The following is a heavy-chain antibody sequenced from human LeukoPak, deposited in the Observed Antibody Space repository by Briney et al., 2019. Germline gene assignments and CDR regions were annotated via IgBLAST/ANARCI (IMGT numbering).Heavy chain of an antibody. D-gene: IGHD4-17*01. Sequence: GGSLRLSCAASGFTFSSYAMHWVRQAPGKGLEWVAVISYAGSNKYYADSVKGRFTISRDNSKNTLYLQMNSLRAEDTAVYYCARTNFYGENDWGQGTLVTVSS. CDR3: ARTNFYGEND. CDR1: GFTFSSYA. CDR2: ISYAGSNK. J-gene: IGHJ4*02. V-gene: IGHV3-30-3*01.